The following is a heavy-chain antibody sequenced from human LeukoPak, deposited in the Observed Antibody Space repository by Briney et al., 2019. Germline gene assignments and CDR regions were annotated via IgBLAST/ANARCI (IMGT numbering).Heavy chain of an antibody. V-gene: IGHV4-34*01. J-gene: IGHJ4*02. CDR3: ARGGWYFDWLFHGFDY. CDR2: IYHSGST. D-gene: IGHD3-9*01. CDR1: GGSFSGYY. Sequence: SETLSLTCAVYGGSFSGYYWSWIRQPPGKGLEWIGYIYHSGSTYYNPSLKSRVTISVDRSKNQFSLKLSSVTAADTAVYYCARGGWYFDWLFHGFDYWGQGTLVTVSS.